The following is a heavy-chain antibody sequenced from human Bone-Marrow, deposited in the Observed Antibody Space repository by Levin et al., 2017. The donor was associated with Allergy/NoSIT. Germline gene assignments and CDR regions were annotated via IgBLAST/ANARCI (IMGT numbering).Heavy chain of an antibody. CDR3: AGPALISWFDP. V-gene: IGHV4-39*01. CDR1: GVSISSSNYY. J-gene: IGHJ5*02. Sequence: SETLSLTCTVSGVSISSSNYYWGWIRQPPGKRLEWIGSIYSGGSTYYNPALMSRVTVSVDTSKNQFSLKLSSVTAADPAVYYCAGPALISWFDPWGQGMLVIVSS. D-gene: IGHD3-16*01. CDR2: IYSGGST.